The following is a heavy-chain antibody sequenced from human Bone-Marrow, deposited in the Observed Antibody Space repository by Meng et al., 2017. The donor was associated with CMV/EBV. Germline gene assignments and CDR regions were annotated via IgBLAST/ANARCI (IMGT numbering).Heavy chain of an antibody. CDR1: GYTFTGYY. CDR3: AREVYSSPYYFDY. CDR2: INPNSGGT. J-gene: IGHJ4*02. V-gene: IGHV1-2*02. D-gene: IGHD3-22*01. Sequence: ASVKVSCKASGYTFTGYYMHWVRQAPGQGLEWMGWINPNSGGTNYAQKFQGRVTMTWDSSTTTAYMELGSLTSDDTAVFYCAREVYSSPYYFDYWGQGTLVTVSS.